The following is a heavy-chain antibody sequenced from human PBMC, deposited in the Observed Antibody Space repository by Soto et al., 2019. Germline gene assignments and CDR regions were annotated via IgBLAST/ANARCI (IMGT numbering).Heavy chain of an antibody. V-gene: IGHV3-33*01. CDR3: ARDDGNAVTSTGYFDY. CDR1: GFTFSNYG. CDR2: IWHDGFNK. J-gene: IGHJ4*02. D-gene: IGHD6-19*01. Sequence: GGSLRLSCAASGFTFSNYGMHWVRQAPGKGLEWVAVIWHDGFNKFYGDSVKGRFAISRDNSQNALYLQMSSLRADDTALYYCARDDGNAVTSTGYFDYWGQGNPVTVSS.